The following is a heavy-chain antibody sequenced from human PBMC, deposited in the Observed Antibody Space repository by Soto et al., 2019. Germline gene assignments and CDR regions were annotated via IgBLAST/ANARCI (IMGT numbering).Heavy chain of an antibody. Sequence: ASVKVSCKASGYTFTSYGISCVRQAPGQGLEWMGWISAYNGNTNYAQKLQGRVTMTTDTSTSTAYMELRSLRSDDTAVYYCARDLYSSYDSALDYYYGMDVWGQGTTVTVSS. CDR1: GYTFTSYG. J-gene: IGHJ6*02. D-gene: IGHD5-12*01. CDR3: ARDLYSSYDSALDYYYGMDV. V-gene: IGHV1-18*01. CDR2: ISAYNGNT.